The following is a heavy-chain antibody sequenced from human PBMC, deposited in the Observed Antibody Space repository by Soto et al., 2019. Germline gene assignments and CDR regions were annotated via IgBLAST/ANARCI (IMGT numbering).Heavy chain of an antibody. CDR2: FDPEDGET. J-gene: IGHJ5*02. V-gene: IGHV1-24*01. CDR1: GYTLTELS. Sequence: QVQLVQSGAEVKKPGASVKVSCKVSGYTLTELSMHWVRQAPGKGLEWMGSFDPEDGETNYAQQFQGRVIMTEDTSTDTAYMELSSLRSEDTAVYYCATFDYSGSVTGWFDPWGQGTLVTVSS. D-gene: IGHD1-26*01. CDR3: ATFDYSGSVTGWFDP.